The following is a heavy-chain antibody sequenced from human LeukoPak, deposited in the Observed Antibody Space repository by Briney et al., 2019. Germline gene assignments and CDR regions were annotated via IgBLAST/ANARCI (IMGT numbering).Heavy chain of an antibody. Sequence: KASEALSLTCTVSGGSISSGGYYWSWIRQHPGKGLEWIGYIYYSGSTYYNPSLKSRVTISVDTSKNQFSLKLSSVTAADTAVYYCAGLVGRYSSGLYYYYFDYWGQGTLVTVSS. CDR1: GGSISSGGYY. V-gene: IGHV4-31*03. J-gene: IGHJ4*02. CDR3: AGLVGRYSSGLYYYYFDY. D-gene: IGHD3-22*01. CDR2: IYYSGST.